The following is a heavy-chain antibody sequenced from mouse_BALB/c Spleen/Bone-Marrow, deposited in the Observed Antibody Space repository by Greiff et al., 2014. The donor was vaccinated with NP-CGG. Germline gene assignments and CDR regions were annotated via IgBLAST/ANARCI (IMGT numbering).Heavy chain of an antibody. D-gene: IGHD2-2*01. V-gene: IGHV1-18*01. Sequence: VQLKDSGAELVKPGASVKISCKASGYTFTDYNMDWVKQSHGKSLEWIEDINPNYDSTSYNQKFKGKATLTVDKSSSTTYMELRSPTSEDTAVYFCARRDGYDSYLDYWGQGTTLTVSS. CDR3: ARRDGYDSYLDY. J-gene: IGHJ2*01. CDR1: GYTFTDYN. CDR2: INPNYDST.